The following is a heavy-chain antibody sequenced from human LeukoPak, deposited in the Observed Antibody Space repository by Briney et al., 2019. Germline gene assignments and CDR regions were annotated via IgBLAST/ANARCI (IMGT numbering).Heavy chain of an antibody. Sequence: GASVKVSCKASGYTFTSYYMHWVRQAPGQGLECMGIINPSGGSTSYAQKFQGRVTMTRDTSTSTVYMELSSLRSEDTAVYYCARARYKAPVADAYFDYWGQGTLVTVSS. CDR2: INPSGGST. V-gene: IGHV1-46*01. J-gene: IGHJ4*02. CDR1: GYTFTSYY. D-gene: IGHD1-14*01. CDR3: ARARYKAPVADAYFDY.